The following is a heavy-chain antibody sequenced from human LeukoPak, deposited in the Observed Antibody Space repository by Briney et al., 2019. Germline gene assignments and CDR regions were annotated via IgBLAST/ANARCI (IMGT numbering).Heavy chain of an antibody. D-gene: IGHD3-16*01. CDR2: IQPDGSEQ. J-gene: IGHJ5*02. Sequence: GGSLRLSCAASGFTFSSSAMSWVRQAPGKGLEWVGNIQPDGSEQYPVDSVKGRFTISRDNARNSMFLQMNSLRVEDTAVYYCASQSYARFDPWGQGTLVTVSS. CDR1: GFTFSSSA. CDR3: ASQSYARFDP. V-gene: IGHV3-7*01.